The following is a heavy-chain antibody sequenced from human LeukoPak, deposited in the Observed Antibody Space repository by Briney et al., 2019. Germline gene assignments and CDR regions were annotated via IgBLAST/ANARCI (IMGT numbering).Heavy chain of an antibody. CDR2: IIPILGIA. J-gene: IGHJ4*02. CDR3: AREIVVMARSSANFDY. Sequence: GASVKVSCKASGGTFSSYAISWVRQAPGQGLEWMGRIIPILGIANYAQKFQGRVTITADKSTSTAYMELGSLRSEDTAVYYCAREIVVMARSSANFDYWGQGTLVTVSS. CDR1: GGTFSSYA. V-gene: IGHV1-69*04. D-gene: IGHD3-22*01.